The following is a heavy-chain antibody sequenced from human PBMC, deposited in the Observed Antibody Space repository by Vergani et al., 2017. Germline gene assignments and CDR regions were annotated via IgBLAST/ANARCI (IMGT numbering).Heavy chain of an antibody. Sequence: QVQLVQSGAEVKKPGASVKVSCKASGYTFTSYDIIWVRQATGQGLEWMGWMNPNSGNTGYAQKFQGRVTMTRNTSISTAYMELSSLRSEDTAVYYCARGLTYYDFWSGYSDYYYYMDVWGKGTTVTVSS. V-gene: IGHV1-8*01. CDR2: MNPNSGNT. J-gene: IGHJ6*03. CDR3: ARGLTYYDFWSGYSDYYYYMDV. D-gene: IGHD3-3*01. CDR1: GYTFTSYD.